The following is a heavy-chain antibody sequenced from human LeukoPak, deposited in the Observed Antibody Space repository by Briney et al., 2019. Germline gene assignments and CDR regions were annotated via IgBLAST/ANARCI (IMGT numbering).Heavy chain of an antibody. J-gene: IGHJ4*02. V-gene: IGHV3-11*06. CDR3: ARGIRYRGRYYFDY. Sequence: PGGSLRLSCAASGFTFSDYYMSWIRQAPGKGLEWVSYISSSSYTNYADSVKGRFTISRDNAKNSLYLQMNSLRAEDTAVYYCARGIRYRGRYYFDYWGQGTLVTVSS. D-gene: IGHD4-11*01. CDR1: GFTFSDYY. CDR2: ISSSSYT.